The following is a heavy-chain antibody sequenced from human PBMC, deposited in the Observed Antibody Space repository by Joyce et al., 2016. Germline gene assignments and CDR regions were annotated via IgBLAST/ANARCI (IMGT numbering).Heavy chain of an antibody. CDR2: LYSTGNA. CDR3: ARDSDISWFDS. Sequence: EVRLVESGGGLIQPGGSLILSCAASGFTVSRNYMSWVRQAPGKGLEWVSMLYSTGNAHYADSVKGRFTISRDNAENTLNLQMDRLRPEDTAVYYWARDSDISWFDSWGQGILVTVSS. J-gene: IGHJ5*01. CDR1: GFTVSRNY. V-gene: IGHV3-53*01. D-gene: IGHD3-9*01.